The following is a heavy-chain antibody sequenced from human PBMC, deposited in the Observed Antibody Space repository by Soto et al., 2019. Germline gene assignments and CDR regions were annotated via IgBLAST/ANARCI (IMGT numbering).Heavy chain of an antibody. CDR2: IKSKTDGGTT. V-gene: IGHV3-15*01. Sequence: PGGSLRLSCAASGFTFSNAWMSWVRQAPGKGLEWVGRIKSKTDGGTTDYAAPVKGTFTISRDDSKNTLYLQMNNLKTEDTAVYYCATDRQDSPIDCWGQGAMVTDS. D-gene: IGHD5-18*01. J-gene: IGHJ4*02. CDR1: GFTFSNAW. CDR3: ATDRQDSPIDC.